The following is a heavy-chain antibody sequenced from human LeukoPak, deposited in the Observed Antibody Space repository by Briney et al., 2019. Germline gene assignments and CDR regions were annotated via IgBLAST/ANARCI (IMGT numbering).Heavy chain of an antibody. D-gene: IGHD1-26*01. J-gene: IGHJ4*02. CDR3: AKLSGSYDFDY. V-gene: IGHV3-9*01. CDR1: GFTFDDYG. CDR2: ISWNSGSI. Sequence: GGSLRLSCAASGFTFDDYGMHWVRQAPGKGLEWVSGISWNSGSIGYADSVKGRFTISRDNAKNSLYLQMNSLRAEDTALYYCAKLSGSYDFDYWGQGTLVTVSS.